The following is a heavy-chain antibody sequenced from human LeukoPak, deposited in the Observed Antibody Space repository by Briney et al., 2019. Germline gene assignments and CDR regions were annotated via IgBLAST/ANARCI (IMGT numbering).Heavy chain of an antibody. CDR3: ARYSGGWPYYFDF. D-gene: IGHD6-19*01. CDR1: GGSISTYY. CDR2: ISNTGDT. V-gene: IGHV4-4*08. Sequence: AETLSLTCTVSGGSISTYYWSWIRQPPGKGLEWIGYISNTGDTNCNPSLESRVAISLDTSKNQFSLQLRSVTASDTAVYFCARYSGGWPYYFDFWGPGALVTVSS. J-gene: IGHJ4*02.